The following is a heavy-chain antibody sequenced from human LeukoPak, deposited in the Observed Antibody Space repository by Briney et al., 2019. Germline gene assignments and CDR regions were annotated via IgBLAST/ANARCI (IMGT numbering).Heavy chain of an antibody. Sequence: GGSLRLSCAASGFSFSTYEFNWVRQAPGKGLEWLSSISSRGESIHYADSVKGRFTISRDNSKNSLYLQMNSLRTEDTAVYYCVRDYSGDEDFDYWGQGTLVTVSS. D-gene: IGHD5-12*01. J-gene: IGHJ4*02. CDR1: GFSFSTYE. CDR3: VRDYSGDEDFDY. V-gene: IGHV3-48*03. CDR2: ISSRGESI.